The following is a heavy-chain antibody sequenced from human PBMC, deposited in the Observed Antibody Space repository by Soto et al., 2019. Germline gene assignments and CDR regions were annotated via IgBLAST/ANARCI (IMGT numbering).Heavy chain of an antibody. CDR2: IYYSGST. Sequence: QVQLQESGPGLVKPSQTLSLTCTVSGGSISSGGYYWSWIRQHPGKGLEWIGYIYYSGSTYYNPYVKSRVNISVDKSKNQFALKLSSVTAADTAVYYCAGVEVTSFEGSYTRWGQGTLVTDSS. V-gene: IGHV4-31*03. CDR1: GGSISSGGYY. D-gene: IGHD2-21*02. CDR3: AGVEVTSFEGSYTR. J-gene: IGHJ4*02.